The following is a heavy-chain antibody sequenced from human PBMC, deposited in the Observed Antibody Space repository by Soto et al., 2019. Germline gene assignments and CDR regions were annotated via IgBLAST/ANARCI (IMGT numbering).Heavy chain of an antibody. CDR3: VRQNWDSYFSYFDS. V-gene: IGHV3-48*01. CDR1: GFTFSSYS. J-gene: IGHJ4*02. CDR2: ISSSSSAI. D-gene: IGHD2-21*01. Sequence: GGSLRLSFAASGFTFSSYSMNWVRQAPGKGLEWISYISSSSSAIYYADTVRGRFTGSRDNAKNSLYLQMNSLRVEDAAVYYCVRQNWDSYFSYFDSWGQGTLVTVSS.